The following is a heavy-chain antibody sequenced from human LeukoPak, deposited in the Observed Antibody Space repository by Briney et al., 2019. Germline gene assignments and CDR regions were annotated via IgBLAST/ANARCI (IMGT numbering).Heavy chain of an antibody. V-gene: IGHV3-23*01. Sequence: PGGSLRLSCAASGFTFSSYAMSWVRQAPGKGLEWVSAISGSGGSTYYADSVKGRFTISRDNSKNTLYLRMNSLRAEDTAVYYCAKDLILWFGGETLDYWGQGTLVTVSS. D-gene: IGHD3-10*01. CDR1: GFTFSSYA. J-gene: IGHJ4*02. CDR2: ISGSGGST. CDR3: AKDLILWFGGETLDY.